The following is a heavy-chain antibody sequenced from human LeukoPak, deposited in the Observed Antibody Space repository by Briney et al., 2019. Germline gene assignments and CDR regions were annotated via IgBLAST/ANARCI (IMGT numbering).Heavy chain of an antibody. J-gene: IGHJ4*02. D-gene: IGHD6-19*01. CDR1: GGTFSSYA. V-gene: IGHV1-69*13. CDR3: ARVSGSGWYFDY. Sequence: SVKVSCKASGGTFSSYAISWVRQAPGQGLEWMGGIIPIFGTANYAQKFQGRVTITADESTSTAYMELSSLRSEDAAVYYCARVSGSGWYFDYWGQGTLVTVSS. CDR2: IIPIFGTA.